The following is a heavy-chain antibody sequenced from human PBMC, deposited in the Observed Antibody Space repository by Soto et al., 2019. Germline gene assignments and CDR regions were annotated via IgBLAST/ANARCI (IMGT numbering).Heavy chain of an antibody. J-gene: IGHJ4*02. V-gene: IGHV3-21*01. D-gene: IGHD3-22*01. CDR3: ASHPRDNSGYWYYFDY. CDR1: GFTVSSNY. Sequence: GGSLRLSCAASGFTVSSNYMSWVRQAPGKGLEWVSSISSSGSYIYYSDSVKGRFTISRDNAKNSLYLQMNSLRAEDTAVYYCASHPRDNSGYWYYFDYWGQGTLVTVSS. CDR2: ISSSGSYI.